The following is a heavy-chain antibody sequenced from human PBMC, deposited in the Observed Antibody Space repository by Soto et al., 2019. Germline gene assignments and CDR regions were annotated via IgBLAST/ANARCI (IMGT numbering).Heavy chain of an antibody. Sequence: EGQLLQSGGDLVQPGGPLRLSCAGSGLTLRSYAMTWIRQTPEKGLEWVSTISGRSGVPSYADSVNGRFTVSRDNSKNTVYLQMNSLRPDDTAIYYCAKGGPFTGGFDPWGQGTLVTVAS. CDR1: GLTLRSYA. CDR3: AKGGPFTGGFDP. V-gene: IGHV3-23*01. D-gene: IGHD3-16*01. CDR2: ISGRSGVP. J-gene: IGHJ5*02.